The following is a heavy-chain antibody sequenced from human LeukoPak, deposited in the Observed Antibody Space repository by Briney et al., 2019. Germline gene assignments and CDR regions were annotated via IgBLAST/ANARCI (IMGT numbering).Heavy chain of an antibody. CDR1: GFTFSSYS. D-gene: IGHD3-3*01. CDR3: ARDSEYYDFWSGSPLT. V-gene: IGHV3-7*01. Sequence: GGSLRLSCAASGFTFSSYSMNWVRQAPGKGLEWVANIKQDGSEKYYVDSVKGRFTISRDNAKNSLYLQMNSLRAEDTAVYYCARDSEYYDFWSGSPLTWGQGTLVTVSS. CDR2: IKQDGSEK. J-gene: IGHJ4*02.